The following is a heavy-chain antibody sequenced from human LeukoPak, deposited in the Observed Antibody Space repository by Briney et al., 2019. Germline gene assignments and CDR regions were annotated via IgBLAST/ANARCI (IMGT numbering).Heavy chain of an antibody. Sequence: SETLSLTCSVSGGSISSYFWSWLRQAPGKGLEWVGYALYTGSTEYNPALKSRVTISLDTSNNQFSLRLSSVAAADTAVYYCARDNGYSYGIDYWGQGRLVTVSS. CDR3: ARDNGYSYGIDY. CDR1: GGSISSYF. D-gene: IGHD5-18*01. CDR2: ALYTGST. J-gene: IGHJ4*02. V-gene: IGHV4-59*01.